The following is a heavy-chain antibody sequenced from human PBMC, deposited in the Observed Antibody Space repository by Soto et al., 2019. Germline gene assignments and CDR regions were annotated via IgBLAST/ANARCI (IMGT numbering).Heavy chain of an antibody. CDR1: GFTFSSYA. Sequence: QVQLVESGGGVVQPGRSLRLSCAASGFTFSSYAMHWVRQAPGKGLEWVAVISYDGSNKYYADSVKGRFTIARDNSKNTLYLQMNSLGAEDTAVYYCARDPDYYGSGSYYNNWGQGTLVTVSS. V-gene: IGHV3-30-3*01. CDR2: ISYDGSNK. J-gene: IGHJ4*02. CDR3: ARDPDYYGSGSYYNN. D-gene: IGHD3-10*01.